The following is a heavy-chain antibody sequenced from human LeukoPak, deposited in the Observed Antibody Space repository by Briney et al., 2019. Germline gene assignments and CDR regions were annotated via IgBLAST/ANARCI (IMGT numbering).Heavy chain of an antibody. V-gene: IGHV3-21*01. CDR2: VSSSNFYI. CDR1: GFTSSSYS. D-gene: IGHD5-24*01. Sequence: RGCLRLSSAASGFTSSSYSMNWDSPAPGKGMEWLSSVSSSNFYIYYADKINARFPSSRDDAKNSLYLQRNSLRAEDTAVYYCARVLDGYNLSPCDYWRQGTLVSVSS. J-gene: IGHJ4*02. CDR3: ARVLDGYNLSPCDY.